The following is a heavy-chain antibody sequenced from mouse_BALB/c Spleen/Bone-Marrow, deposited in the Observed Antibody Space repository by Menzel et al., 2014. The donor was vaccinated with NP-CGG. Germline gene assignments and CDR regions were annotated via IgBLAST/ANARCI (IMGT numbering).Heavy chain of an antibody. CDR1: GFTFSDFY. J-gene: IGHJ3*01. V-gene: IGHV7-1*02. CDR3: ARDVGYGNYFVY. CDR2: SRNRAKYYTT. D-gene: IGHD2-10*02. Sequence: EVHLVESGGGLVQPGDSLRLSCATSGFTFSDFYMEWVRQPPGKRLEWIATSRNRAKYYTTEYSASVKGRFNVSRDTSQSVLYLQMNALRAEDTAIYYCARDVGYGNYFVYWGQGTLVTVSA.